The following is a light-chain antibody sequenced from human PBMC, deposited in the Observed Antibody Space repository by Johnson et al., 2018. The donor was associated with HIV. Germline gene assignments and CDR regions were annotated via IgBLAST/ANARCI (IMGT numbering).Light chain of an antibody. Sequence: QPVLTQPPSVSAAPGQKVTISCSGSSSNIGNNYVSWYQQPPGTAPKLLIYENNKRPSGIPDRFSGSKSGTSATLGITGLQTGDEADYYCGTWDSSLSAYVFGTGTKVTVL. J-gene: IGLJ1*01. V-gene: IGLV1-51*02. CDR2: ENN. CDR3: GTWDSSLSAYV. CDR1: SSNIGNNY.